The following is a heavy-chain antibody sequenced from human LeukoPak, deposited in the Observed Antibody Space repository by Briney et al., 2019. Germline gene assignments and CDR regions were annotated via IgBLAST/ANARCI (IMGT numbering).Heavy chain of an antibody. CDR1: GFTFSNHW. Sequence: GGSLRLSCAASGFTFSNHWMSWVRQAPGKGLEWVANLDQDGSEIYYVDSVKGRFTISRDNAKNSLYLQMNSLRAEDTAVYHCARRYYYDSSSDFDSWGQGTLVTVSS. D-gene: IGHD3-22*01. V-gene: IGHV3-7*01. CDR3: ARRYYYDSSSDFDS. CDR2: LDQDGSEI. J-gene: IGHJ4*02.